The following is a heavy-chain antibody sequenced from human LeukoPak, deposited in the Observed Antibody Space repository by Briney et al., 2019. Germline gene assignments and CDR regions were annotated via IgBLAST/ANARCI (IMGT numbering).Heavy chain of an antibody. CDR1: GFTFRNYA. D-gene: IGHD3-3*01. V-gene: IGHV3-23*01. J-gene: IGHJ3*01. Sequence: GESPRLSCEASGFTFRNYAMTWVRRAPGKGLEWVSAISGTTGKTYYADSVKGRFTVSRDNSKNTLYLEMNSLRAEDTAVYYCAQGDSYYDFLLSVWGQGTMVTVSS. CDR3: AQGDSYYDFLLSV. CDR2: ISGTTGKT.